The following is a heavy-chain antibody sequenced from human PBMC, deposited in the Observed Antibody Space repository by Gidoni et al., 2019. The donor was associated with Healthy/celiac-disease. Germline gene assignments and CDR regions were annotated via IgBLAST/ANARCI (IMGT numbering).Heavy chain of an antibody. D-gene: IGHD3-22*01. CDR2: IIPIFGKA. J-gene: IGHJ6*02. Sequence: QVQLVQSGAEVKKPGSSVKVSCKASGGTFRSDAISWVRQAPGQGLVWMGGIIPIFGKANYAQKFQGRVTITADESTSTAYMELSSLRSEDTAVYYCARARGYYDSSGYYKGYYYYGMDVWGQGTTVTVSS. V-gene: IGHV1-69*01. CDR3: ARARGYYDSSGYYKGYYYYGMDV. CDR1: GGTFRSDA.